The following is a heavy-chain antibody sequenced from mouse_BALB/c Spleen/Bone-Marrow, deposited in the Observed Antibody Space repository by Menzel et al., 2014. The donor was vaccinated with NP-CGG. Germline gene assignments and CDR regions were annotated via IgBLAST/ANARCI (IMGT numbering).Heavy chain of an antibody. CDR2: IYPGSGST. Sequence: LQESGSELVRPGASVKLSCKASVYTFTSYWMHWVKQRPGQGLEWIGNIYPGSGSTNYDEKFKSKATLTVDTSSSTAYMQLSSLTSEDSAVYYCTRLGAPYAMDYWGQGTSVTVSS. CDR1: VYTFTSYW. CDR3: TRLGAPYAMDY. V-gene: IGHV1S22*01. J-gene: IGHJ4*01.